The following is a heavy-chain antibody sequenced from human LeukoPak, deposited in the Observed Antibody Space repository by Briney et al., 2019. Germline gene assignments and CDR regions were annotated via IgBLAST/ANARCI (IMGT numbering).Heavy chain of an antibody. D-gene: IGHD6-19*01. CDR2: IYSGGNT. CDR3: ARAGFYSGWYVVDF. J-gene: IGHJ4*01. V-gene: IGHV3-53*03. Sequence: GGSLRLSCAASGFTVSNNYMSWVRQRPGKGLEWVSVIYSGGNTYYADSVRGRFTISRDNSQNTLYLQMDSLRVDDTALYFCARAGFYSGWYVVDFWGHGTLVTVSS. CDR1: GFTVSNNY.